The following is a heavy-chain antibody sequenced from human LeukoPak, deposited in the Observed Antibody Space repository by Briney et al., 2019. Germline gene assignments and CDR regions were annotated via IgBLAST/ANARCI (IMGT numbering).Heavy chain of an antibody. CDR3: ARDRARYYYGSGSYFHDAFDI. D-gene: IGHD3-10*01. V-gene: IGHV1-46*01. J-gene: IGHJ3*02. CDR2: INPTGGST. Sequence: AAVKVSCMPSGYTFTSYYIHWVRQAPRQGLEWMGVINPTGGSTSYAQKFQGRVTMTRDTSTNTVYMELSSLSSEDTAVDYCARDRARYYYGSGSYFHDAFDIWGQGTMVTVSS. CDR1: GYTFTSYY.